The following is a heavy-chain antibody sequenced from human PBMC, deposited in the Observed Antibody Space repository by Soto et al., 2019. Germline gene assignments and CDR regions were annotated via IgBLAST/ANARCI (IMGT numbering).Heavy chain of an antibody. D-gene: IGHD6-13*01. CDR2: VYNSGST. Sequence: PSETLSLTCTVSGGSISSNYWTWIRQPPGKGLEWIGYVYNSGSTNYNPSLKSRVTISEDTSKGQFSLKVNSMTAADTAVYYCARYRREAVAGYTLDNWGQGILVTVS. J-gene: IGHJ4*02. V-gene: IGHV4-59*01. CDR3: ARYRREAVAGYTLDN. CDR1: GGSISSNY.